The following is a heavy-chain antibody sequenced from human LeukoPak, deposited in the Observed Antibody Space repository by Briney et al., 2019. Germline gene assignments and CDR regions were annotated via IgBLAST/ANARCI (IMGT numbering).Heavy chain of an antibody. J-gene: IGHJ4*02. Sequence: ASVKVSCKASGYTFTSYDINWVRQATGQGLEWMGWMNPNSGNTGYAQKFQGRVTMTRNTSISTAYMELSRLRSDDTAVYYCARGDVFGGGPHVLLWFGDHYYFDYWGQGTLVTVSS. CDR2: MNPNSGNT. V-gene: IGHV1-8*01. D-gene: IGHD3-10*01. CDR3: ARGDVFGGGPHVLLWFGDHYYFDY. CDR1: GYTFTSYD.